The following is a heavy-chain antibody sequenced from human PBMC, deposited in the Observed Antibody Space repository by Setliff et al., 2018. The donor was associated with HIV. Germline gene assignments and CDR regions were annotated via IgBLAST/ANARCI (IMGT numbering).Heavy chain of an antibody. V-gene: IGHV3-15*01. D-gene: IGHD2-2*01. CDR2: IKSRVDGETT. CDR1: GFNFKNAW. CDR3: TRDLNLPGGEDFDT. J-gene: IGHJ3*02. Sequence: GGSLRLSCAGSGFNFKNAWMSWVRQAPGKGPEWVGRIKSRVDGETTAYAAPLKGRFTISRDNAKNSLYLQMNSLRAEDTAMYYCTRDLNLPGGEDFDTWGQGTMVTVSS.